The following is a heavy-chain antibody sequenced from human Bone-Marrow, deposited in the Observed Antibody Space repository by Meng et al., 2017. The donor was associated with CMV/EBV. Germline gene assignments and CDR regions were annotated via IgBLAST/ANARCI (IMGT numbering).Heavy chain of an antibody. V-gene: IGHV4-39*01. CDR3: APLTSIAAAGNRFDP. J-gene: IGHJ5*02. Sequence: SETLSLTCTVSGGSISSSNYYWGWIRQPPGKGLEWIGSIYYRGSTYYNPSLKSRVTISVDTSKNQFSLKLSSVTAADTAVYYCAPLTSIAAAGNRFDPWGQGTLVTVSS. D-gene: IGHD6-13*01. CDR2: IYYRGST. CDR1: GGSISSSNYY.